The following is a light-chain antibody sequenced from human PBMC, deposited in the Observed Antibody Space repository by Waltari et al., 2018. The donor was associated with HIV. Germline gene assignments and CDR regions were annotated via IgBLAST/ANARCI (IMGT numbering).Light chain of an antibody. CDR1: STAVYVYNF. Sequence: QSALTQPAPVSGSPGQSITISCTGTSTAVYVYNFVSWYQQHPGKAPKLIIFDVFKRPSGVSVRFSGSKSGNTASLTISGLQSEDEADYYCCSYAGSRTWVFGGGTKVTVL. V-gene: IGLV2-23*02. J-gene: IGLJ3*02. CDR3: CSYAGSRTWV. CDR2: DVF.